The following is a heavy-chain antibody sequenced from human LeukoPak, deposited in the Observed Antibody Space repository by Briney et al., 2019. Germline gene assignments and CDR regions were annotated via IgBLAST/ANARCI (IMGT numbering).Heavy chain of an antibody. CDR3: ARGRITMIVVTAFDI. Sequence: SGTLSLTCTVSGGSISSHYWSWIRQPPGKGLEWIGYIYYSGSTNYNPSLKSRVTISVDASKNQFSLKLSSVTAADTAVYYCARGRITMIVVTAFDIWGQGTMVTVSS. CDR2: IYYSGST. J-gene: IGHJ3*02. CDR1: GGSISSHY. D-gene: IGHD3-22*01. V-gene: IGHV4-59*11.